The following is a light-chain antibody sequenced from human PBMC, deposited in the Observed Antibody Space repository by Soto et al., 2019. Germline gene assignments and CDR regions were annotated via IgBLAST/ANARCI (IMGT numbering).Light chain of an antibody. CDR1: QGINNF. CDR3: RQLTNYQFS. CDR2: AAS. Sequence: IQLTQSPSSLSASVGDTVTITCRASQGINNFLAWYQQKPGKPPKLLIYAASTLQSGVPSRFSGTGSGTDFTLTISSLQPEDFATYYCRQLTNYQFSFGQGTKLEI. V-gene: IGKV1-9*01. J-gene: IGKJ2*01.